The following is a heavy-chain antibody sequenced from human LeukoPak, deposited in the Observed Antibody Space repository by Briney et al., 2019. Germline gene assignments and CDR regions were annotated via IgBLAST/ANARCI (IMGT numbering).Heavy chain of an antibody. Sequence: GGSLRLSCAASGFTFSSYAMSWVRQAPGKRLEWVSVISGSGGSTYYADSVKGRFTISRDNSKNTLYLQMNSLRAEDTAVYYCAKDRGSDWKTFDYWGQGTLVTVSS. CDR2: ISGSGGST. CDR1: GFTFSSYA. V-gene: IGHV3-23*01. CDR3: AKDRGSDWKTFDY. D-gene: IGHD6-19*01. J-gene: IGHJ4*02.